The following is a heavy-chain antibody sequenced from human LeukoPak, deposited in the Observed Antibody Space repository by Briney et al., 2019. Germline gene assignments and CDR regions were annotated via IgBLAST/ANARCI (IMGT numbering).Heavy chain of an antibody. CDR2: INPNSGGT. CDR3: ARPKPYYYDSSGYYSY. CDR1: GYTFTGYY. D-gene: IGHD3-22*01. J-gene: IGHJ4*02. Sequence: ASVKVSCKASGYTFTGYYMHWVRQAPGQGLEWMGWINPNSGGTNYAQKFQGRVTMTRDTSISTAYMELSRLRSDDTAVYYCARPKPYYYDSSGYYSYWGQGTLVTVSS. V-gene: IGHV1-2*02.